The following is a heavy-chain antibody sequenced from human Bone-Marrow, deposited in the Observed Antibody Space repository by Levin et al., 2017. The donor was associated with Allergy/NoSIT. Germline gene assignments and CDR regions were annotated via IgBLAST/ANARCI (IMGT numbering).Heavy chain of an antibody. J-gene: IGHJ5*02. V-gene: IGHV3-33*01. CDR3: ARDDSSSWYGRNWFDP. CDR1: GFTFSHYG. Sequence: GESLKISCAASGFTFSHYGIHWVRQAPDKGLEWVAAIWFDGGIKFYADSVKGRFTISRDNSKNTLYLQMNSLRVEDTAVYYCARDDSSSWYGRNWFDPWGLGTLVTVSS. CDR2: IWFDGGIK. D-gene: IGHD6-13*01.